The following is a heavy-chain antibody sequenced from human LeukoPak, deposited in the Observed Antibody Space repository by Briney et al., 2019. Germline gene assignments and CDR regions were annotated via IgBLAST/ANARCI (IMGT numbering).Heavy chain of an antibody. CDR1: GGTFSSYA. CDR3: ARGISGYCSSTSCPVYYYGMDV. CDR2: IIPIFGTA. J-gene: IGHJ6*02. V-gene: IGHV1-69*05. D-gene: IGHD2-2*01. Sequence: ASVKVSCKASGGTFSSYAISWVRQAPGQGLEWMGGIIPIFGTANYAQKFQGRVTITTDESTSTAYMELSSLRSEDTAVYYCARGISGYCSSTSCPVYYYGMDVWGQGTTVTVSS.